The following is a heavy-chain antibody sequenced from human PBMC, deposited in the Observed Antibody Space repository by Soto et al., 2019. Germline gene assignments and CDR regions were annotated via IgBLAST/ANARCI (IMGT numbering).Heavy chain of an antibody. CDR1: GSSISSDGSY. CDR3: ARYCSTTRCPFDY. Sequence: PSETLSLTCTVSGSSISSDGSYRGWIRQPPGKGLEWIGYIYYSGNTYFNPSLKSRVTLSVDTSKNQFSLNLISVTAADTAVYYCARYCSTTRCPFDYWGQGTLVTVSS. D-gene: IGHD2-2*01. CDR2: IYYSGNT. J-gene: IGHJ4*02. V-gene: IGHV4-30-4*01.